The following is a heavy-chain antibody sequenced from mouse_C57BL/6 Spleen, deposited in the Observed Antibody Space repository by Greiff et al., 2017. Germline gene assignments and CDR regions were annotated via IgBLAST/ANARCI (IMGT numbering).Heavy chain of an antibody. J-gene: IGHJ2*01. V-gene: IGHV14-3*01. Sequence: VQLQQSVAELVRPGASVTLSCTASGFNINNTYMHWVKQRPEQGLEWIVRIDPANGNPKYAPQFPGQATITADTSSNTAYLQLSSLTSEDTAIYCCARSGDYYGSSYVFAYWGQGTTLTVSA. CDR1: GFNINNTY. D-gene: IGHD1-1*01. CDR2: IDPANGNP. CDR3: ARSGDYYGSSYVFAY.